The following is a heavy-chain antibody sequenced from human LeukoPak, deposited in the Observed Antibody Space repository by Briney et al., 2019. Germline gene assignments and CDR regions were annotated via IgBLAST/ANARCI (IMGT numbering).Heavy chain of an antibody. CDR3: ARDLFSTSWRNDNWFDP. V-gene: IGHV1-2*06. CDR2: INPNSGGT. Sequence: ASVKVSCKASGYTFTGYYMHWVRQAPGQGLEWMGRINPNSGGTNYAQKFQGRVTMTRDTSISTAYMELSRLRSDDTPVYYCARDLFSTSWRNDNWFDPWGQGTLITVS. D-gene: IGHD2-2*01. J-gene: IGHJ5*02. CDR1: GYTFTGYY.